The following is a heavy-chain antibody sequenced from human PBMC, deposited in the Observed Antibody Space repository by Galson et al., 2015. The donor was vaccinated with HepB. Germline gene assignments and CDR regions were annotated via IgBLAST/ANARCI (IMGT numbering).Heavy chain of an antibody. V-gene: IGHV3-9*01. J-gene: IGHJ2*01. CDR3: AKAYGDGNWYFER. D-gene: IGHD4-17*01. Sequence: SLRLSCAAAGFTFDDYAMHWVRQAPGKGLERVSGISWNSFSIGYGDSVKGRFTISRDNAKNSLYLQMNRLRAEDTALYFCAKAYGDGNWYFERWGRGTLVTVSS. CDR2: ISWNSFSI. CDR1: GFTFDDYA.